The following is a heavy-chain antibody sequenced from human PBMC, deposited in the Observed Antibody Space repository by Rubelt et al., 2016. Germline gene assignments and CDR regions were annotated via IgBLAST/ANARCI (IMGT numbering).Heavy chain of an antibody. D-gene: IGHD6-13*01. Sequence: EVQLVESGGGLVQPGGSLRLSCAVSGFTVSSNYMSWVRQAPGKGLEWVSGIYSGDSTYYADSVKGRFTISRDNSQNTLYRTMNSLRAEDTALYYCATRTHSSRWSAFDIWGHATMVTVSS. CDR1: GFTVSSNY. J-gene: IGHJ3*02. CDR2: IYSGDST. CDR3: ATRTHSSRWSAFDI. V-gene: IGHV3-66*01.